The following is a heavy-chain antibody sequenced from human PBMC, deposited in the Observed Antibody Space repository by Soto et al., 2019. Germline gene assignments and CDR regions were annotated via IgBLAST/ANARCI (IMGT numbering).Heavy chain of an antibody. CDR1: GFTFSSYG. CDR3: VREGDLIVVVPAAMTLPDY. Sequence: GGSLRLSCAASGFTFSSYGMHWVRQAPGKGLEWVAVIWYDGSNKYYADSVKGRFTISRDNSKNTLYLQMNSLRAEDTAVYYCVREGDLIVVVPAAMTLPDYWGQGTLVTVSS. CDR2: IWYDGSNK. J-gene: IGHJ4*02. D-gene: IGHD2-2*01. V-gene: IGHV3-33*01.